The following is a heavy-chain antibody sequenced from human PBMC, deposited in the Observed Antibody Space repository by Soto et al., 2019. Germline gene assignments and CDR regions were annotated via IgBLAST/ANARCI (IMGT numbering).Heavy chain of an antibody. CDR3: VTDRLV. Sequence: EVQLVESGGGLVKPGGSLRLSCAASGFTFTNAWMNWVRQAPGKGLESIGRIKSKIDGGTTDYTAPVKGRFIISRDDSKNTLFLQMSSLQIEDTAVYYCVTDRLVWGQGTLVTVFS. J-gene: IGHJ4*02. V-gene: IGHV3-15*01. CDR1: GFTFTNAW. D-gene: IGHD2-2*01. CDR2: IKSKIDGGTT.